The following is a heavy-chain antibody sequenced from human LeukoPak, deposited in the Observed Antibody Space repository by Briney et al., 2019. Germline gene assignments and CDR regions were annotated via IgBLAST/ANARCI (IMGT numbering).Heavy chain of an antibody. Sequence: GGSLRLSCAASGFSFSSYIMHWVRQAPGKGLEWVAFISYDGSNKYYADSVKGRFTISRDNSENTLYLQMNSLRAEDTAVYYCARGPNWLQNIAVAGTFDFLGQGTLVTVSS. CDR3: ARGPNWLQNIAVAGTFDF. CDR1: GFSFSSYI. D-gene: IGHD6-19*01. V-gene: IGHV3-30-3*01. CDR2: ISYDGSNK. J-gene: IGHJ4*02.